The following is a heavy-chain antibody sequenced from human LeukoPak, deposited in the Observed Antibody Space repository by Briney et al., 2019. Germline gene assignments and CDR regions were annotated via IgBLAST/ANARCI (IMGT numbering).Heavy chain of an antibody. CDR1: GFPCSSYA. CDR3: AKDGVYGSDCCYYFDY. Sequence: GGSLRLSWSASGFPCSSYAMNLGRQAPGKGLEWVSAFSGSGVSTYYADSVKGRFTISRDNSKNTLYLQMNSLRAEDTAVYYCAKDGVYGSDCCYYFDYWGQGTLVTVSS. D-gene: IGHD3-10*01. J-gene: IGHJ4*02. V-gene: IGHV3-23*01. CDR2: FSGSGVST.